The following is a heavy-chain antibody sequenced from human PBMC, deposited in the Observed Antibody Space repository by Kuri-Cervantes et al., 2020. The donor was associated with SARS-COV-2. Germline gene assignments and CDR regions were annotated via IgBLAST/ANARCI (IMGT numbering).Heavy chain of an antibody. J-gene: IGHJ4*02. CDR2: IGPSGTTK. V-gene: IGHV3-11*04. Sequence: GGSLRLSCTASGFIFSDYYMTWIRQAPGKGLEWVSNIGPSGTTKYYADSVKGRFTISRDNAKNSLYLQMSSLRAEDTAVYYCAKDRYCSGGSCLISGFDYWGQGTLVTVSS. D-gene: IGHD2-15*01. CDR1: GFIFSDYY. CDR3: AKDRYCSGGSCLISGFDY.